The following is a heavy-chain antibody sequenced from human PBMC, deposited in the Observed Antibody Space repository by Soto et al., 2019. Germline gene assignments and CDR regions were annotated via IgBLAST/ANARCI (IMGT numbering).Heavy chain of an antibody. Sequence: SETRSLTCTVSGGSISSGGYYWSWIRQHPGKGLEWIGYIYYSGSTYYNPSLKSRVTISVDTSKNQFSLKLSSVTAADTAVYYCARADIGFGELLYYYYYMDVWGKGTTVTVSS. J-gene: IGHJ6*03. CDR3: ARADIGFGELLYYYYYMDV. CDR1: GGSISSGGYY. D-gene: IGHD3-10*01. V-gene: IGHV4-31*03. CDR2: IYYSGST.